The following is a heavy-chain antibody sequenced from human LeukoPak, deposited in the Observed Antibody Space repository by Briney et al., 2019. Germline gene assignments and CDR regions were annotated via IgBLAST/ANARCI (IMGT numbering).Heavy chain of an antibody. J-gene: IGHJ4*02. CDR3: ARDSSSWIDY. CDR2: ISYDGSNK. V-gene: IGHV3-30*04. Sequence: GGSLRLSCAASGFTFSSYAMHWVRQAPGKGLEWVAVISYDGSNKYYADSVKGRFTIPRDNSKNTLYLQMNSLRAEDTAVYYCARDSSSWIDYWGQGTLVTVSS. D-gene: IGHD6-13*01. CDR1: GFTFSSYA.